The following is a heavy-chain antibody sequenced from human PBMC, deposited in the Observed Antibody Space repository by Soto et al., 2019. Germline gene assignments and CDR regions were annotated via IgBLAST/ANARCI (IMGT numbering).Heavy chain of an antibody. D-gene: IGHD6-13*01. CDR1: GGSISSGGYY. Sequence: SETLSLTCTVSGGSISSGGYYWSWIRQHPGKGLEWIGYIYYSGSTYYNPSLKSRVTISVDTSKNQFSLKLSSVTAADTAVYYCARDARGSSWVGDTYNWFDPWGQGTLVTVSS. J-gene: IGHJ5*02. V-gene: IGHV4-31*03. CDR2: IYYSGST. CDR3: ARDARGSSWVGDTYNWFDP.